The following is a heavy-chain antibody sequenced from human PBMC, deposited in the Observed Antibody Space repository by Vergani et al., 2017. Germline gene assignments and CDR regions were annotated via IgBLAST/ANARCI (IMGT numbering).Heavy chain of an antibody. CDR1: GFTFSSYG. V-gene: IGHV3-33*01. D-gene: IGHD1-26*01. J-gene: IGHJ4*02. CDR3: ARERGGSYSFDY. CDR2: IWYDGSNK. Sequence: QVQLVESGGGVVQPGRSLRLSCAASGFTFSSYGMHWVRQAPGKGLEWVAVIWYDGSNKYYADSVKGRFTIARDNSKNTLYLQMNSLRVEDTAVYYCARERGGSYSFDYWGQGTLVTVSS.